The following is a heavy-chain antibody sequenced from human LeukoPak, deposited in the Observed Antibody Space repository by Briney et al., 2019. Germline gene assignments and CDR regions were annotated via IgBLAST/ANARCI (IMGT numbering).Heavy chain of an antibody. CDR3: ARDSHCSSTSCYFYTY. V-gene: IGHV4-59*01. CDR2: IYYSGST. CDR1: GGSISSYY. D-gene: IGHD2-2*01. Sequence: PSETLSLTCTVSGGSISSYYWSWIRQPPGKRLEWIGYIYYSGSTNYNPSLKSRVTISVDTSKNQFSLKLSSVTAADTAVYYCARDSHCSSTSCYFYTYWGQGTLVTVSS. J-gene: IGHJ4*02.